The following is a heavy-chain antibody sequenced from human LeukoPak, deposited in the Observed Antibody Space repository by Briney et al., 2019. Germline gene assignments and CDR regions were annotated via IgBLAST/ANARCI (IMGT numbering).Heavy chain of an antibody. CDR2: IYSDNT. D-gene: IGHD3-16*02. CDR1: GFTVSSNS. J-gene: IGHJ4*02. CDR3: TTGPLRLGELSPQVQDN. V-gene: IGHV3-53*01. Sequence: GGSLRLSCTVSGFTVSSNSMSWVRQAPGKGLEWVSFIYSDNTHYSDSVKGRFTISRDNSKNTLYLQMNSLKTEDTAVYYCTTGPLRLGELSPQVQDNWGQGTLVTVSS.